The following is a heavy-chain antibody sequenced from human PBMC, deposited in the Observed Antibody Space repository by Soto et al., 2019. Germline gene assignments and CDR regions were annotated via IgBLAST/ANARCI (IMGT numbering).Heavy chain of an antibody. CDR3: ARSQGSSTSLEIYYYYYYGMDV. Sequence: QEQLVQSGAEVKKPGSSVKVSCKASGGTFGSYAISWVRQAPGQGPEWMGGIIPITGTANYAQKFQGRVTITADEFTSTASMQLSSLRSEDTAVYYCARSQGSSTSLEIYYYYYYGMDVWGQGTTVTVSS. CDR2: IIPITGTA. J-gene: IGHJ6*02. V-gene: IGHV1-69*01. D-gene: IGHD2-2*01. CDR1: GGTFGSYA.